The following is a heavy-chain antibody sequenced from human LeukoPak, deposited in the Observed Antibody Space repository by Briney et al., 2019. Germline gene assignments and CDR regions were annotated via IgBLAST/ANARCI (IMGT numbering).Heavy chain of an antibody. CDR3: AISPYYYDSSGYRSFDY. Sequence: PGGSLRLSCAASGFTFSSYPMSWVRQPPGKRPEWVSAISGSGGSTYYADSVKGRFTISRDNSKNTLYLQMNSLRAEDTAVYYCAISPYYYDSSGYRSFDYWGQGTLVTVSS. CDR1: GFTFSSYP. D-gene: IGHD3-22*01. CDR2: ISGSGGST. V-gene: IGHV3-23*01. J-gene: IGHJ4*02.